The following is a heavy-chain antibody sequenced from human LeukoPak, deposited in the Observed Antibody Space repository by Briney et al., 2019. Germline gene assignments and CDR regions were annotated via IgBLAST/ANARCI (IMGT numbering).Heavy chain of an antibody. D-gene: IGHD2/OR15-2a*01. CDR3: AREGPRGNSQFDY. J-gene: IGHJ4*02. V-gene: IGHV3-33*01. Sequence: PGGSLRLSCEASGFTFTSSGMHWVRQAPGKGLEWVAVIWYDGSNKNYADSVKGRFTISRDNSKNTLYLQMNSLRAEDTAVYYCAREGPRGNSQFDYWGQGTLVTVSS. CDR1: GFTFTSSG. CDR2: IWYDGSNK.